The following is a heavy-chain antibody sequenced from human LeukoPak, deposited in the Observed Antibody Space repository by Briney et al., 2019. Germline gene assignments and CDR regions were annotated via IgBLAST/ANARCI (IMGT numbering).Heavy chain of an antibody. D-gene: IGHD5-18*01. V-gene: IGHV4-34*01. CDR1: GGSFSGYY. CDR2: INHSGST. CDR3: AREVDTAKFDY. J-gene: IGHJ4*02. Sequence: PSETLSLTCAVYGGSFSGYYWSWIRQPPGKGLEWIGEINHSGSTNYNPSLKSRVTISVDTSKNQFSLKLSSVTAADTAVYYCAREVDTAKFDYWGQGTLVTVSS.